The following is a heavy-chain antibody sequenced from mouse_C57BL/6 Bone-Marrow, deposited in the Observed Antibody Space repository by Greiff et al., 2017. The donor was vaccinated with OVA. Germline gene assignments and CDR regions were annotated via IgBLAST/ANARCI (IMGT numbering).Heavy chain of an antibody. J-gene: IGHJ2*01. V-gene: IGHV5-4*01. CDR3: AREGVSPDY. CDR1: GFTFSSYA. CDR2: ISDGGSYT. Sequence: EVQRVESGGGLVKPGGSLKLSCAASGFTFSSYAMSWVRQTPEKRLEWVATISDGGSYTYYPDNVKGRFTISRDNAKNNLYLQMSHLKSEDTAMYYCAREGVSPDYWGQGTTLTVSS. D-gene: IGHD6-2*01.